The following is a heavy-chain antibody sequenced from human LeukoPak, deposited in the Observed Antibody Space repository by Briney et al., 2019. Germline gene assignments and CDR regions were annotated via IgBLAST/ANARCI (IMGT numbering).Heavy chain of an antibody. D-gene: IGHD3-3*01. J-gene: IGHJ4*02. CDR2: IGWWSSPT. V-gene: IGHV3-48*04. Sequence: GGSLRLSCATSGFSVSSYGMNRVRQAPGKGLEWVSYIGWWSSPTDYADSVKGRFTISRDNARNSLYLQMNNLTVEDTAVYYCARDPGFSVARWGQGSLVFVSS. CDR1: GFSVSSYG. CDR3: ARDPGFSVAR.